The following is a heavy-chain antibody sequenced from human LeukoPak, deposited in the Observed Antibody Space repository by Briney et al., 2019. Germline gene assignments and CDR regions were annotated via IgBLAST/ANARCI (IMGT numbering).Heavy chain of an antibody. CDR1: GGSISSSSYY. CDR2: IYYSGST. D-gene: IGHD6-19*01. J-gene: IGHJ4*02. CDR3: ARRPQRAVANARYFDY. V-gene: IGHV4-39*01. Sequence: PSETLSLTCTVSGGSISSSSYYWVWIRQPPGKGLEWIGSIYYSGSTYYNPSLMSRVTISVDTSKSQFSLKLSSVTAADTAGYYCARRPQRAVANARYFDYWGQGTLVTVSS.